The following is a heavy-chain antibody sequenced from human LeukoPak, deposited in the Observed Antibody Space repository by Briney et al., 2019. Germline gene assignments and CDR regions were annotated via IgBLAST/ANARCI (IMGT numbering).Heavy chain of an antibody. CDR3: ARDYYGSGTYYKDY. CDR2: IHPNSGGT. CDR1: GYTFTAYY. J-gene: IGHJ4*02. V-gene: IGHV1-2*02. Sequence: ASVKVSCKASGYTFTAYYLHWVRQAPGQGLEWMGWIHPNSGGTNYAQNFQGRVSMTTDTSISIVYMELSRLRSDDTAVYYCARDYYGSGTYYKDYWGQGTLVTVPS. D-gene: IGHD3-10*01.